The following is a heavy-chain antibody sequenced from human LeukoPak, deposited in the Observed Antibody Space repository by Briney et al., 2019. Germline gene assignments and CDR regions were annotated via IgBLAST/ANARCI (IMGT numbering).Heavy chain of an antibody. D-gene: IGHD2-2*01. CDR1: GFTFSSYE. CDR3: ARDKVGYCSSTSCQGYYYYGMDV. CDR2: ISSSGSTI. J-gene: IGHJ6*02. V-gene: IGHV3-48*03. Sequence: GGSLRLSCAASGFTFSSYEMNWARQAPGKVLEWVSYISSSGSTIYYADSVKGRFTISRDNAKNSLYLQMNSLRAEDTAVYYCARDKVGYCSSTSCQGYYYYGMDVWGQGTTVTVSS.